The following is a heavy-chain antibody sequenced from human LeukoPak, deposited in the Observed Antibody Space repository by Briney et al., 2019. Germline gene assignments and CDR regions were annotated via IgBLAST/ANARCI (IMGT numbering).Heavy chain of an antibody. CDR3: ARSLPFDY. V-gene: IGHV4-4*07. J-gene: IGHJ4*02. CDR1: GGSIGSYY. CDR2: IYSSGDT. Sequence: TETLSLTCTVSGGSIGSYYWSWLRQSAGKGLEWIGRIYSSGDTDYNPSLKSRVTISVDTSKNQFSLKVSSVTAADTAVYYCARSLPFDYWGQGTLVTVSS.